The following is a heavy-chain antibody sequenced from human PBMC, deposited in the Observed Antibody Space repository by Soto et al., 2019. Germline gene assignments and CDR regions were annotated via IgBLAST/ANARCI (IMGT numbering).Heavy chain of an antibody. V-gene: IGHV3-33*01. J-gene: IGHJ4*02. Sequence: PGGSLRLSCAASGFIFSTYAMHWVRQAPGKGLGWVAVIWDDGSNKFHADSVKGRFTISRDNSKNTLYLEMNSLRAEDTAVYYCARLTTELKGSLGEYYFEFWGQGA. D-gene: IGHD6-6*01. CDR2: IWDDGSNK. CDR3: ARLTTELKGSLGEYYFEF. CDR1: GFIFSTYA.